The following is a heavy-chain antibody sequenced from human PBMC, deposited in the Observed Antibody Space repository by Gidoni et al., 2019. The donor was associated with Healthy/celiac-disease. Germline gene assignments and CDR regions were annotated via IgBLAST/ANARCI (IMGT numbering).Heavy chain of an antibody. Sequence: EVQLLESGGGLVQPGGSLRLSCAASGFTFSRYAMSWVRQAPGKGLEWVSAISGSGGSTYYADSVKGRFTISRDNSKNTLYLQMNSLRAEDTAVYYCASIWTGYSSSWYGAGYYYGMDVWGQGTTVTVSS. CDR3: ASIWTGYSSSWYGAGYYYGMDV. D-gene: IGHD6-13*01. CDR2: ISGSGGST. CDR1: GFTFSRYA. J-gene: IGHJ6*02. V-gene: IGHV3-23*01.